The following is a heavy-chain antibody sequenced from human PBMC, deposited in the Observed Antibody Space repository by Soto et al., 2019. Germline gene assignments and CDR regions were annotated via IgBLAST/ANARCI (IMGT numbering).Heavy chain of an antibody. CDR1: GDSISTHY. J-gene: IGHJ4*02. CDR3: ARDRRTTGWFYFGY. V-gene: IGHV4-59*11. Sequence: SETLSLTCSVSGDSISTHYWNWIRQTPGKGLEWIGDIYYNGSANYNPSLKSQVTISVDTSRNQFSLRLRSVTAADTAVYFCARDRRTTGWFYFGYWGQGTLVTVSS. D-gene: IGHD6-19*01. CDR2: IYYNGSA.